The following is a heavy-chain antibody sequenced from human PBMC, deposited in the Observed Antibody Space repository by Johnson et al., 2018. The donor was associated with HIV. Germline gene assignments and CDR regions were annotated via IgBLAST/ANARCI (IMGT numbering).Heavy chain of an antibody. CDR1: GFTVTNYA. Sequence: QVQLVESGGGVVQPGRSLRLSCAASGFTVTNYAMHWVRQAPGKGLEWVAVTSYDGTNKYNADSVKGRLTISRDNSKNTLYLQMSSLRTEDTAVYYCARARAIVVNPWGQGTMVTVSS. J-gene: IGHJ3*01. V-gene: IGHV3-30*04. D-gene: IGHD3-22*01. CDR3: ARARAIVVNP. CDR2: TSYDGTNK.